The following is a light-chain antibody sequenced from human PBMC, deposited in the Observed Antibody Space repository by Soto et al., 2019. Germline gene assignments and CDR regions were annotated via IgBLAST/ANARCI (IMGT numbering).Light chain of an antibody. CDR2: EVS. V-gene: IGLV2-14*01. Sequence: QSALTQPASVSGSLGQSITISCTGTSSDVGGYNYVSWYQQHPGTAPKLLIYEVSNRPSGVSSRFSGSKSANTASLTISGLQSEDEDDYYCSSYAYANTPPYVFATGTKLTVL. CDR3: SSYAYANTPPYV. CDR1: SSDVGGYNY. J-gene: IGLJ1*01.